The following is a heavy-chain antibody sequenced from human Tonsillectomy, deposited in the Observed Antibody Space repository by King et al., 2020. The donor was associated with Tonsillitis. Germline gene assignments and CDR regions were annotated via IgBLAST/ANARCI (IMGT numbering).Heavy chain of an antibody. D-gene: IGHD1-14*01. J-gene: IGHJ2*01. CDR3: ASAESLFRKPDL. V-gene: IGHV1-8*01. CDR1: GYTFTSYH. CDR2: MNPKNGDT. Sequence: QLAQSGAEVKKPGASVKVSCKASGYTFTSYHINWVRQASGQGPEWMGWMNPKNGDTGYALKFQGRVAMTRNTSVSTAYMELSSLTSEDMAVYYCASAESLFRKPDLWGRGTLISVSS.